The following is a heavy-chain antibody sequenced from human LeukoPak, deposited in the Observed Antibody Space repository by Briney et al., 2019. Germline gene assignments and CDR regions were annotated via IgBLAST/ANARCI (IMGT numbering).Heavy chain of an antibody. J-gene: IGHJ4*02. Sequence: SETLSLTCAVYGGSFSGYYWSWIRQPPGKGLEWIGEINHSGSTNYNPSLKSRVTISVDTSKNQFSLKLSSVTAADTAVYYCARGPVWDPAEFGYWGQGTLVTVSS. D-gene: IGHD1-14*01. CDR3: ARGPVWDPAEFGY. CDR1: GGSFSGYY. CDR2: INHSGST. V-gene: IGHV4-34*01.